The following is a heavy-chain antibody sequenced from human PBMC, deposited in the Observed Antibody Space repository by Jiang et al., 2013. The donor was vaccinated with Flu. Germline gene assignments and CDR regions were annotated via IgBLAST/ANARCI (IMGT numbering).Heavy chain of an antibody. D-gene: IGHD4-11*01. CDR3: ARGYDYSPLGFDY. CDR1: GGSISSYY. Sequence: GPGLVKPSETLSLTCTVSGGSISSYYWSWIRQPPGKGLEWIGYIYYSGSTNYNPSLKSRVTISVDTSKNQFSLKLSSVTAADTAVYYCARGYDYSPLGFDYWGQGTLVTVSS. J-gene: IGHJ4*02. V-gene: IGHV4-59*01. CDR2: IYYSGST.